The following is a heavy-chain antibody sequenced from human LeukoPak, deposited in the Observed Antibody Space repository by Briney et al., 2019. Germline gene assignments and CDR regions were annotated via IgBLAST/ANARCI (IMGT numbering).Heavy chain of an antibody. D-gene: IGHD6-6*01. J-gene: IGHJ3*02. Sequence: GSLRLSCAASGFAFSSYWMHWVRQAPGKGLVWVSRIKSDGSSTSYADSVKGRFTISRDNAKNTLYLQVNSLRAEDTAVYYCARRSAARDAFDIWGQGTMVTGSS. V-gene: IGHV3-74*01. CDR3: ARRSAARDAFDI. CDR1: GFAFSSYW. CDR2: IKSDGSST.